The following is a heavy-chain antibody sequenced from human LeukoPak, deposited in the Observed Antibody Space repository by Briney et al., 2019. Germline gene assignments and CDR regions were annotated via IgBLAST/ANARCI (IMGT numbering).Heavy chain of an antibody. Sequence: GESLKISCKGSGYSFTSYWISWVRQMPGKGLEWMGRSDPSDSYTDYSPSFQGHVTISADKSVSTAYLQWSSLKASDTAMYYCARHPSIVAAVDYWGQGTLVTVSS. CDR2: SDPSDSYT. J-gene: IGHJ4*02. CDR3: ARHPSIVAAVDY. D-gene: IGHD6-13*01. V-gene: IGHV5-10-1*01. CDR1: GYSFTSYW.